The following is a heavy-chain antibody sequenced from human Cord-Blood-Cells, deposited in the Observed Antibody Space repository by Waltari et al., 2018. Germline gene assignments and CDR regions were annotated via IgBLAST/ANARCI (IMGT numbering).Heavy chain of an antibody. CDR2: ISAYNGNT. Sequence: SWVRQAPGQGLEWMGWISAYNGNTNYAQKLQGRVTMTTDTSTSTAYMELRSLRSDDTAVYYCARGGGYSYGYYYYYYMDVWGKGTTVTVSS. D-gene: IGHD5-18*01. V-gene: IGHV1-18*01. CDR3: ARGGGYSYGYYYYYYMDV. J-gene: IGHJ6*03.